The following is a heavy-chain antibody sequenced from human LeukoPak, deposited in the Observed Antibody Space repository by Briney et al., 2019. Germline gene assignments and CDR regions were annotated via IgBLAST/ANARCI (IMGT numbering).Heavy chain of an antibody. CDR2: IKRDGSEK. D-gene: IGHD3-22*01. V-gene: IGHV3-7*01. J-gene: IGHJ4*02. CDR3: ARDRPRGSDYSRCDY. CDR1: GFTFRSYW. Sequence: GGSLRLSCAASGFTFRSYWMSWVRQAPGKGLEWVASIKRDGSEKYYVDSVKGRFTISRDNAKDSVYLQMDSLGAEDTAVYYCARDRPRGSDYSRCDYWGQGTLVTVSS.